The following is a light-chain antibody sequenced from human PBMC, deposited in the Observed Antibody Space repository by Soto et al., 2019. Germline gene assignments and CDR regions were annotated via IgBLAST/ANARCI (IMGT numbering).Light chain of an antibody. CDR2: DVS. V-gene: IGLV2-14*01. CDR1: SSDVGGYNY. CDR3: SSYTSSSFYV. J-gene: IGLJ1*01. Sequence: QSALTQPASVSGSPGQSITISCTGTSSDVGGYNYVSWYQQHPGKAPKLMIYDVSNRPSGVSNRFSGSKSGNTASLTISGLQAEDEADYYCSSYTSSSFYVFGIGTKVTVL.